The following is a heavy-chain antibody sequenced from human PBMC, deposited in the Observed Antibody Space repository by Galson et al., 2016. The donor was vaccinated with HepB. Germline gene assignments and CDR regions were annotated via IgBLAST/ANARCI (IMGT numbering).Heavy chain of an antibody. V-gene: IGHV3-48*03. CDR2: ISSSGTTI. Sequence: SLRLSCAASGFTFSRYEMNWVRQAPGKGLEWVSYISSSGTTIYYADSVKGRFTISRDNAKNSLYLQMNSLRAEETAVYYCARKPVRLDDLLTGPPKNPDYWGQGTLVTDSS. CDR3: ARKPVRLDDLLTGPPKNPDY. D-gene: IGHD3-9*01. J-gene: IGHJ4*02. CDR1: GFTFSRYE.